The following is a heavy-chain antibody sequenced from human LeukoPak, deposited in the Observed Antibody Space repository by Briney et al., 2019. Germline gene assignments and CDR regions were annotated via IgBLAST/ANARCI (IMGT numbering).Heavy chain of an antibody. Sequence: SETLSLTCTVSGGSISSHYWSWIRQPPGKGLEWIGFIYYTGSTNYNPYNPSLKSRVTISVDTSKNQFSLKLSSVTAADTAVYYCARDPYLTGKFDYWGQGPLVTVSS. D-gene: IGHD1-1*01. V-gene: IGHV4-59*11. CDR2: IYYTGST. CDR3: ARDPYLTGKFDY. J-gene: IGHJ4*02. CDR1: GGSISSHY.